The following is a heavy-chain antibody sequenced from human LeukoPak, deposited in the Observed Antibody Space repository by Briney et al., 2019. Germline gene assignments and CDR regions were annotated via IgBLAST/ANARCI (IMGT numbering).Heavy chain of an antibody. Sequence: PGKSLRLSCAASGFTFTAYGMHWVRQAPGKGLGWVALISYDGTNKYYGDTVKGRFTISRDNSKNSLYLQMNSLRSEDTAVYYCASSGPDYWGQGTLVTVSS. V-gene: IGHV3-30*03. D-gene: IGHD6-25*01. CDR3: ASSGPDY. CDR1: GFTFTAYG. CDR2: ISYDGTNK. J-gene: IGHJ4*02.